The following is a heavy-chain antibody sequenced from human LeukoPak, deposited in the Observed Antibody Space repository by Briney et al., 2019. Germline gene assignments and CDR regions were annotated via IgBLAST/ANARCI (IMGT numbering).Heavy chain of an antibody. Sequence: SQTLSLTCVISGDSVSSNNAAWNWISQSPSRGLVWLGRTYYRSKWYNEYALSVKSRITINPDTSKDQFSLHLNSVTPDDTAVYYCAWDGYSTFAFDYWGQGTLVCVSS. D-gene: IGHD3-22*01. J-gene: IGHJ4*02. CDR2: TYYRSKWYN. CDR1: GDSVSSNNAA. CDR3: AWDGYSTFAFDY. V-gene: IGHV6-1*01.